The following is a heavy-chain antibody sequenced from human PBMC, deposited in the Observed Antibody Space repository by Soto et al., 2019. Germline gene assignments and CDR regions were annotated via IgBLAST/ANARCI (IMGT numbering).Heavy chain of an antibody. Sequence: QVQLLESGPGLVKPSGTLSLTCGVSGDSIYRSYWWSWVRLPPGKGPEWIGEIFHTGTTNYSPSLKSRLPMSVDKSRREIALKLDSGTAADTAVYFCARSARYGVVGDSWGQGTGVTVSS. V-gene: IGHV4-4*02. CDR3: ARSARYGVVGDS. D-gene: IGHD2-15*01. J-gene: IGHJ4*02. CDR1: GDSIYRSYW. CDR2: IFHTGTT.